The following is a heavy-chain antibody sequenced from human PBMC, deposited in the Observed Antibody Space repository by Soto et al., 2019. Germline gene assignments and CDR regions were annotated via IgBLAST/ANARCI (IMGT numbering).Heavy chain of an antibody. V-gene: IGHV4-31*03. Sequence: TLSLTCTVSGGSISSVGYYWSWVRQHPGKGLEWIGYIYYSGSTYYNPSLKSRLTISVDTSKNQFSLKLNSVTAADTAMYYCARFLSGYCSSTSFQDDAFDIWGQGTMVTVSS. CDR1: GGSISSVGYY. J-gene: IGHJ3*02. CDR2: IYYSGST. CDR3: ARFLSGYCSSTSFQDDAFDI. D-gene: IGHD2-2*01.